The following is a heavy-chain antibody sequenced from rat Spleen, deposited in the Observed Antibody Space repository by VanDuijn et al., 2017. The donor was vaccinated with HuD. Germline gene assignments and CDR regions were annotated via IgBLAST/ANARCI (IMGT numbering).Heavy chain of an antibody. Sequence: EVKLVESGGGLVQPGRSLKLSCVVSGFTFNNYWMTWIRQAPGTGLEWIASITNTGGSTYYPESVKGRFIISRVNAKSTLYLQMDKLKSEDSATYYCVRQRNPGGGTSYWYLDFWGPGTMVTVSS. CDR2: ITNTGGST. CDR3: VRQRNPGGGTSYWYLDF. CDR1: GFTFNNYW. V-gene: IGHV5-31*01. J-gene: IGHJ1*01. D-gene: IGHD4-2*01.